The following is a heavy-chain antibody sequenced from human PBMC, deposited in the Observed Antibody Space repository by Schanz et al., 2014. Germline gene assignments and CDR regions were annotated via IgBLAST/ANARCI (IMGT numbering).Heavy chain of an antibody. V-gene: IGHV3-13*04. CDR2: IGTAGDT. Sequence: EVQLEESGGGLVQPGGSLRLSCAASGFTFSSYDMHWVRQVTGKGLEWVSSIGTAGDTYYPDSVKGRFTISRENAQNSLFLQLNTLRAGDTAVYYCARVVGSGWHYFDLWGQGTQVTVSS. CDR1: GFTFSSYD. J-gene: IGHJ4*02. D-gene: IGHD6-19*01. CDR3: ARVVGSGWHYFDL.